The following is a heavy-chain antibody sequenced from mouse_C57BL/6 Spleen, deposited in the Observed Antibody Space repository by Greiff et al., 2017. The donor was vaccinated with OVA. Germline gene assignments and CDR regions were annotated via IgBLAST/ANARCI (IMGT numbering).Heavy chain of an antibody. J-gene: IGHJ1*03. CDR2: IYPGDGDT. Sequence: QVQLKQSGAELVKPGASVKISCKASGYAFSSYWMNWVKQRPGKGLEWIGQIYPGDGDTNYNGKFKGKATLTADKSSSTAYMQLSSLTSEDSAVYFCARGIPTGTYWYFDVWGTGTTVTVSS. CDR3: ARGIPTGTYWYFDV. V-gene: IGHV1-80*01. CDR1: GYAFSSYW. D-gene: IGHD3-1*01.